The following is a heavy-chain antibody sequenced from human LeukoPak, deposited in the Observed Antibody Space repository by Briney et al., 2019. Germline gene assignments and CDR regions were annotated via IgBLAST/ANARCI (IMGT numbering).Heavy chain of an antibody. Sequence: QPGRSLRLSCAASGFTFSNHGMHWVRQAPGKGLEWVALIWYDGSNKEYAESVKGRFTISRDNSKNTLFLQMNSLRAEDTAFYYCARGFLDFDFWGHGTLVTVSS. D-gene: IGHD3-3*01. CDR1: GFTFSNHG. V-gene: IGHV3-33*01. J-gene: IGHJ4*01. CDR3: ARGFLDFDF. CDR2: IWYDGSNK.